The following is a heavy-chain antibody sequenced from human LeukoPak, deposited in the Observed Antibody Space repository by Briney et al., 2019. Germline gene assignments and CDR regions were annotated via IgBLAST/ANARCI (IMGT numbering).Heavy chain of an antibody. CDR1: GFTFDDYA. J-gene: IGHJ4*02. CDR2: ISGSGGST. D-gene: IGHD3-22*01. Sequence: GGSLRLSCAASGFTFDDYAMHWVRQVPGKGLEWVSSISGSGGSTYYADSVKGRFTISRDNSKNTLYLQMNSLRAEDTAVYYCAKRSDTSGYNMIDYWGQGTLVTVSS. CDR3: AKRSDTSGYNMIDY. V-gene: IGHV3-23*01.